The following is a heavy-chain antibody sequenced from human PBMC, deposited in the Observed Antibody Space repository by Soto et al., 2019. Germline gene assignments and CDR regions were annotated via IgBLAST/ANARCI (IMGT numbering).Heavy chain of an antibody. CDR2: LSGGGGST. V-gene: IGHV3-23*01. Sequence: GGSLRLSCAASGFTFRDYPMSWVRQAPGKGLEWVSGLSGGGGSTYYAGSVKGRFTISRDNSKNTLYLQMNSLRIDDTAIYYCAKDSLYSGSYCHDYWGQGTLVTVSS. CDR1: GFTFRDYP. CDR3: AKDSLYSGSYCHDY. D-gene: IGHD1-26*01. J-gene: IGHJ4*02.